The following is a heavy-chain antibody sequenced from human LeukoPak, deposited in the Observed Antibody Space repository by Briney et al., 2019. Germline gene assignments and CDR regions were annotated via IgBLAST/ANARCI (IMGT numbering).Heavy chain of an antibody. CDR1: GFTFSSYW. Sequence: GGSLRLSCAVSGFTFSSYWMHWVRQAPGKGLVWVSRINTDGSITSYADSVKGRFTISRDNNKNLLFLQMNSLRVEDSAIYYCAKGNNTISFNFDYWGRGSLVIVSS. CDR3: AKGNNTISFNFDY. V-gene: IGHV3-74*01. D-gene: IGHD2-2*01. J-gene: IGHJ4*02. CDR2: INTDGSIT.